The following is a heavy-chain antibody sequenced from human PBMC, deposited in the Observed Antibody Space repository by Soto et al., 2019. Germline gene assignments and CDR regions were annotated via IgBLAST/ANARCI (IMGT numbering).Heavy chain of an antibody. D-gene: IGHD1-26*01. CDR3: AKDSPFSASYKEDAFDI. J-gene: IGHJ3*02. Sequence: EVQLVESGGGLVQPGGSLRLSCAASGFTFTSYSMNWVRQAPGKGLEWVSKISSSGSTIYYADSVKGRFTISRDNAKNSLFLQMNSLRAEDTAVYYCAKDSPFSASYKEDAFDIWGQGTLVTVSP. CDR2: ISSSGSTI. CDR1: GFTFTSYS. V-gene: IGHV3-48*01.